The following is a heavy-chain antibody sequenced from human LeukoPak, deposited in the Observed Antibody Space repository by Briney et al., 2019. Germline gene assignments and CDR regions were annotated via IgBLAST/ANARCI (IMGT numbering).Heavy chain of an antibody. CDR1: GFTFGDYA. Sequence: GGSLRLSCAASGFTFGDYAMHWVRQAPGKGLEWVSGISWNSDSIGYADSVKGRFTISRDNAKNSLYLQMNSLRAEDTAVYFCATDWVVRGYWGQGTLVTVSS. CDR3: ATDWVVRGY. D-gene: IGHD3-10*01. V-gene: IGHV3-9*01. J-gene: IGHJ4*02. CDR2: ISWNSDSI.